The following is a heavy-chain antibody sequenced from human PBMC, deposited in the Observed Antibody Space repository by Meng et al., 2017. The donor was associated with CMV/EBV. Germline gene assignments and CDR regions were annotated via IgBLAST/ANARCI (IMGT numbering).Heavy chain of an antibody. CDR3: ARDVTGTTWGLGDY. V-gene: IGHV1-69*12. Sequence: QVQLVQSGVEVKKPXSSVKVCCKASGGTFSSYAISWVRQAPGQGLEWMGGIIPIFGTANYAQKFQGRVTITADESTSTAYMELSSLRSEDTAVYYCARDVTGTTWGLGDYWGQGTLVTVSS. CDR1: GGTFSSYA. CDR2: IIPIFGTA. D-gene: IGHD1-20*01. J-gene: IGHJ4*02.